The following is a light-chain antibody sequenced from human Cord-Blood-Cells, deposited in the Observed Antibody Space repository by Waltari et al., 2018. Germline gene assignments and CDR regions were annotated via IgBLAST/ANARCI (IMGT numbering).Light chain of an antibody. CDR3: SSYTSSSTWV. CDR2: DVS. CDR1: SSDVGGYNY. V-gene: IGLV2-14*03. J-gene: IGLJ3*02. Sequence: QSALTQPASASGSPGQSITNACTGTSSDVGGYNYVYWYQQHPGKAPKLMIYDVSNRPSGVSNRFSCSKSGNTSSLTISGLQAEDEADYYCSSYTSSSTWVFGGWTKLTVL.